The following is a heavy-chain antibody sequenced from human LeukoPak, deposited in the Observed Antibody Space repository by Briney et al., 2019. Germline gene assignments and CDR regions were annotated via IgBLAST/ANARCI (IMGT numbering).Heavy chain of an antibody. CDR1: GGSISSGDYY. CDR2: IYHSGST. CDR3: ARARGYSYGSPFDY. Sequence: SQTLSLTCTVSGGSISSGDYYWSWIRQPPGKGLEWIGYIYHSGSTYYNPSLKSRVTISVDTSKNQFSLKLSSVTAADTAVYYCARARGYSYGSPFDYWGQGTLVTVSS. D-gene: IGHD5-18*01. J-gene: IGHJ4*02. V-gene: IGHV4-30-4*01.